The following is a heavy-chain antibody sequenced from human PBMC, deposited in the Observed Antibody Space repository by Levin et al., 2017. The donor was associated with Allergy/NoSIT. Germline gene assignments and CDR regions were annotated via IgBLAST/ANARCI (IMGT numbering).Heavy chain of an antibody. D-gene: IGHD6-19*01. J-gene: IGHJ4*02. CDR3: AKPDPTYSSGWYGAVG. V-gene: IGHV3-23*01. Sequence: QPSETLSLTCAASGFTFSSYAMSWVRQAPGKGLEWVSAISGSGGSTYYADSVKGRFTISRDNSKNTLYLQMNSLRAEDTAVYYCAKPDPTYSSGWYGAVGWGQGTLVTVSS. CDR1: GFTFSSYA. CDR2: ISGSGGST.